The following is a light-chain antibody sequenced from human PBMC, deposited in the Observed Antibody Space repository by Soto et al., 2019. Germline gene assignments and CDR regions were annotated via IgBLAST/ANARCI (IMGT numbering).Light chain of an antibody. CDR3: ISYTSATTWV. CDR2: EVS. Sequence: QSALTQPASVSESPGQSITISCIGTSTDVGGYDHVSWYQQHPVKAPKVIISEVSNRPSGVSTRFSGSKSGHTASLTLSGLQTEDEADYYCISYTSATTWVFGGGTKLTVI. J-gene: IGLJ3*02. CDR1: STDVGGYDH. V-gene: IGLV2-14*01.